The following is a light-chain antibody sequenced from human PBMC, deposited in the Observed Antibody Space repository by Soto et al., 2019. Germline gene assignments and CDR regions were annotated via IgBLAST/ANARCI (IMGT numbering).Light chain of an antibody. CDR1: QSVDGSY. J-gene: IGKJ1*01. CDR3: HQCDSPTWT. CDR2: GTS. V-gene: IGKV3-20*01. Sequence: EIVLTQSPGTLSLSPGEGAPLSCRASQSVDGSYLAWFQQKPGQAPRLLIYGTSTRPSGIPARFSGSGSGTNFTLTIRRLEPEDFAVYYGHQCDSPTWTFGPGTKVEI.